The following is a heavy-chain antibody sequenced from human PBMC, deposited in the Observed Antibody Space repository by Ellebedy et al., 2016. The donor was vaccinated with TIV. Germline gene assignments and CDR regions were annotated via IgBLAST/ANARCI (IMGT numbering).Heavy chain of an antibody. Sequence: MPSETLSLTCTVSGDSVSSNSYYWSWIRQPPGKELEWIGYIHYSGSTNYHPSLRSRVTISIDTSKNQFSLSLTSVTAADTATYYCARDSSSSRWWVWGPGTLVTVSS. D-gene: IGHD6-13*01. CDR3: ARDSSSSRWWV. V-gene: IGHV4-61*01. J-gene: IGHJ4*02. CDR1: GDSVSSNSYY. CDR2: IHYSGST.